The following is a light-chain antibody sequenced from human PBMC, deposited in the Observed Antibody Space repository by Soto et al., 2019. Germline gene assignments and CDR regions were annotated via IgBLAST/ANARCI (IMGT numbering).Light chain of an antibody. Sequence: QSVSESPGTTVTISCTGSSGSIASNNVQWYQQRPGSAPTTVIYEDHQRPSGVPDRFSGSIDSSSNSASLTISGLKTEDEADDYCQSYDRNNQGVFGGGTKLTVL. CDR1: SGSIASNN. CDR3: QSYDRNNQGV. V-gene: IGLV6-57*02. CDR2: EDH. J-gene: IGLJ2*01.